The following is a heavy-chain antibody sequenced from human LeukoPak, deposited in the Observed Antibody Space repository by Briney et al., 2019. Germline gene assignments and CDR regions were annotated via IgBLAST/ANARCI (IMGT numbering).Heavy chain of an antibody. D-gene: IGHD3-22*01. CDR1: GGTFSSYA. CDR3: ARVSHYYDSSGYQQS. CDR2: IIPIFGTA. V-gene: IGHV1-69*13. J-gene: IGHJ4*02. Sequence: SVKVSCKASGGTFSSYAISWARQAPGQGLEWMGGIIPIFGTANYAQKFQGRVTITADESTSTAYMELSSLRSEDTAVYYCARVSHYYDSSGYQQSWGQGTLVTVSS.